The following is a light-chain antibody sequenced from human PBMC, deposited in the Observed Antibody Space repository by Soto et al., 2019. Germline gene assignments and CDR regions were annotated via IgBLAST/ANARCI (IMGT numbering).Light chain of an antibody. CDR1: SSDVGSYNL. J-gene: IGLJ1*01. V-gene: IGLV2-23*01. CDR2: EGT. Sequence: QSALTQPASVSGSPGQSITISCTGTSSDVGSYNLVSWYQQHPGKAPKLMIYEGTKRPSGVSNRFSASKSGNTASLTISGLQAEDEADYYCCSYEGSSRVFGTGTKVTVL. CDR3: CSYEGSSRV.